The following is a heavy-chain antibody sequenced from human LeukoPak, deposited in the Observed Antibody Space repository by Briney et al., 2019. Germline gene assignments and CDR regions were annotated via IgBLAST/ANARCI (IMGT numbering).Heavy chain of an antibody. D-gene: IGHD3-22*01. CDR3: ARGTRYDSSGYYSQDLDY. CDR1: GFTFGSYA. CDR2: ISYDGSNE. Sequence: GGSLRLSCAASGFTFGSYAMHWVRQAPGKGLEWVAIISYDGSNEYYADSVKGRFTISRDNSKNTLYLHMNSLTAEDTAVYYCARGTRYDSSGYYSQDLDYWGQGTLVTVSS. J-gene: IGHJ4*02. V-gene: IGHV3-30-3*01.